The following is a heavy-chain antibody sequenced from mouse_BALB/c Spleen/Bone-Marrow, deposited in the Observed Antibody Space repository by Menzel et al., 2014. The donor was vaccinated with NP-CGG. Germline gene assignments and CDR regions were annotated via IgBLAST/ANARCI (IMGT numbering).Heavy chain of an antibody. CDR1: GFTFSDYY. D-gene: IGHD2-14*01. CDR3: ARDALYRYDGGYAMDY. CDR2: ISDGGSYT. J-gene: IGHJ4*01. Sequence: EVKLMESGGGLVKPGGSLKLSCAASGFTFSDYYMYWVRQTPEKRLEWVATISDGGSYTYYPDSVKGRFTISRDNAKNNLYLQMSSLKSEDTAMYYWARDALYRYDGGYAMDYWGQGTSVTVSS. V-gene: IGHV5-4*02.